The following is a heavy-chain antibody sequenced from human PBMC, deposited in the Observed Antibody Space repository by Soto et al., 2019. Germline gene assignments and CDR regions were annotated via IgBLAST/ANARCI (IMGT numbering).Heavy chain of an antibody. CDR2: IYYSGST. D-gene: IGHD2-15*01. J-gene: IGHJ4*02. V-gene: IGHV4-31*03. Sequence: SETLSLTCTVSGGSISSGGYYWSWIRQHPGKGLEWIGYIYYSGSTYYNPSLKSRVTISVDTSKNQFSLKLSSVTAADTAVYYCARQSHCSGGSCHDYWGQGTLVTVSS. CDR1: GGSISSGGYY. CDR3: ARQSHCSGGSCHDY.